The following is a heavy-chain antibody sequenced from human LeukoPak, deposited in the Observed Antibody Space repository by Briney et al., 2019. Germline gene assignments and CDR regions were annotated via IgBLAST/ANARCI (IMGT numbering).Heavy chain of an antibody. D-gene: IGHD1-26*01. V-gene: IGHV4-4*07. CDR1: YGCISSYY. CDR2: IHSSGST. Sequence: SDTLSLTRTVSYGCISSYYWRWIPQPAAKGLEWIGRIHSSGSTNYNPSLKSRVTMSVDTSKNQFSLTLSSVTAADTAVYYCAREGAQGLWGPGTLVTVSS. CDR3: AREGAQGL. J-gene: IGHJ4*02.